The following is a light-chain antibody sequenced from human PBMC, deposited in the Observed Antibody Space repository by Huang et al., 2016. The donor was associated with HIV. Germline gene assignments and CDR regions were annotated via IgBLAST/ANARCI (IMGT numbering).Light chain of an antibody. CDR3: LQHYTYPWT. Sequence: DIQMTQSPSAMSSSVGDRVTITCRASQDISNYLAWFHQKPGKGPKRLIYAASNLQTGVPSRCSGSGSGAEFTLTISSLQPEDFASYYCLQHYTYPWTFGQGTKVEIK. CDR1: QDISNY. J-gene: IGKJ1*01. V-gene: IGKV1-17*03. CDR2: AAS.